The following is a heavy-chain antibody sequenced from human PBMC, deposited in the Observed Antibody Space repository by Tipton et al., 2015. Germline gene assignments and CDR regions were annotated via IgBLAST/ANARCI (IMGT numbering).Heavy chain of an antibody. J-gene: IGHJ4*02. D-gene: IGHD2-21*01. CDR3: ARGAVRDGDSRKSTFDY. V-gene: IGHV4-59*11. Sequence: TLSLTCTVSGGSTTSHYWSWIRQPPGKGLEWIGYNSYSGGANYDSSLRSRVTISVDTSNNHFSLKLSSVTAADTAVYYCARGAVRDGDSRKSTFDYWGQGILVTVSS. CDR2: NSYSGGA. CDR1: GGSTTSHY.